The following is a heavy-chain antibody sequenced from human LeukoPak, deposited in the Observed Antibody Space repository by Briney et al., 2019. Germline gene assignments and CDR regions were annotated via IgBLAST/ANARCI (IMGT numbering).Heavy chain of an antibody. CDR3: GRHSYGLDY. J-gene: IGHJ4*02. D-gene: IGHD3-10*01. Sequence: GESVKISCKASGNNYWIAWVRRMPGQGLEWLGIIYFCDSDTRYSPSFHGRLTISVDKSISTAYLQLSSLKASDTAIYFCGRHSYGLDYWGQGTLVTVSS. CDR2: IYFCDSDT. V-gene: IGHV5-51*01. CDR1: GNNYW.